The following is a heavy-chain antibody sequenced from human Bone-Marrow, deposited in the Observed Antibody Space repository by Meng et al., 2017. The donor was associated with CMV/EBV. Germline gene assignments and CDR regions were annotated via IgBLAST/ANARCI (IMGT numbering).Heavy chain of an antibody. D-gene: IGHD2-2*01. J-gene: IGHJ3*02. CDR1: GFSFSSYG. CDR3: ARECSTSCYFLDAFDI. Sequence: GESLKISCAASGFSFSSYGMSWVRQAPGKGLEWVSSISSSSSYIYYADSVKGRFTISRDNAKNSLYLQMNSLRAEDTAVYYCARECSTSCYFLDAFDIWGQGTMVTVSS. CDR2: ISSSSSYI. V-gene: IGHV3-21*01.